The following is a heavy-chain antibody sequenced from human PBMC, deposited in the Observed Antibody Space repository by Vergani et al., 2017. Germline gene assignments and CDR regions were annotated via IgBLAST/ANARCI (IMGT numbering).Heavy chain of an antibody. CDR2: IYYSGST. Sequence: QVQLQESGPGLVKPSETLSLTCTVSGGSISSYYWSWIRQPPGKGLEWIGYIYYSGSTNYNPSLKSRVTIPVDTSKNQFSLKLSSVAAADTAVDYCARHKVAQYYFDYWGQGTLVTVSS. V-gene: IGHV4-59*08. CDR3: ARHKVAQYYFDY. J-gene: IGHJ4*02. D-gene: IGHD2-15*01. CDR1: GGSISSYY.